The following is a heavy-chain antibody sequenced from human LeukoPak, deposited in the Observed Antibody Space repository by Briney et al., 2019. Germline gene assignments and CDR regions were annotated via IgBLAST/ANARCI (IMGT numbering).Heavy chain of an antibody. J-gene: IGHJ6*02. Sequence: PSQTLSLTCAVSGGSISSGGYSWSWIRQPPGKGLEWIGYIYHSGSTYYNPSLKSRVTISVDRSKNQFSLKLSSVTAADTAVYYCARGEHYYDSSGYYYDYYYGMDVWGQGTTVTVSS. V-gene: IGHV4-30-2*01. CDR3: ARGEHYYDSSGYYYDYYYGMDV. D-gene: IGHD3-22*01. CDR2: IYHSGST. CDR1: GGSISSGGYS.